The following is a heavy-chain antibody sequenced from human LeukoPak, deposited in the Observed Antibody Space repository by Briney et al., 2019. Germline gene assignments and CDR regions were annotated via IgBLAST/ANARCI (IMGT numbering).Heavy chain of an antibody. J-gene: IGHJ6*02. CDR3: ARKRELNNRRHYYYYYGMDV. D-gene: IGHD1/OR15-1a*01. Sequence: SETLSLTCAVYGGSFSGYYWSWIRQPPGKGLEWIGEINHSGSTNYNPSLKSRVTISVDTSKNQFSLKLSSVTAADTAVYYCARKRELNNRRHYYYYYGMDVWGQGTTVTVSS. CDR1: GGSFSGYY. V-gene: IGHV4-34*01. CDR2: INHSGST.